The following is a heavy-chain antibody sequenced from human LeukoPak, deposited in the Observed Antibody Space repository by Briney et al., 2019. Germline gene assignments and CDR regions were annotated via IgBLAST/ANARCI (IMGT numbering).Heavy chain of an antibody. CDR1: GFSLTTSGVG. Sequence: KSGPTLVNPTQTLTLTCTFSGFSLTTSGVGVGWIRQPPGNALEWLALINWDDQKVYSPSLQSRLSITKDTSKNQVVLTMTNVDPVDTATYYCAHRRDSSGYQYRYWFAPWGQGTLVTVSS. D-gene: IGHD3-22*01. V-gene: IGHV2-5*02. CDR3: AHRRDSSGYQYRYWFAP. J-gene: IGHJ5*02. CDR2: INWDDQK.